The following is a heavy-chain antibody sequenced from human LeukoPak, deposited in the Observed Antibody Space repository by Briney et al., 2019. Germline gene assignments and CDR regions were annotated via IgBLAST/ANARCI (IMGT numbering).Heavy chain of an antibody. D-gene: IGHD1-26*01. CDR2: ISAYNGNT. J-gene: IGHJ6*02. CDR1: GYTFTSYG. Sequence: ASVKVSCKASGYTFTSYGISWVRQAPRQGLEWMGWISAYNGNTNYAQKLQGRVTMTTDTSTSTAYMELRSLRSDDTAVYYCARAIVGAKXXYXMDVWGQGTTVTVSS. CDR3: ARAIVGAKXXYXMDV. V-gene: IGHV1-18*01.